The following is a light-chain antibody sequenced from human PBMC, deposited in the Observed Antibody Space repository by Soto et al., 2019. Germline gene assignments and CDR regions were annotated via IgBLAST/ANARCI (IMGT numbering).Light chain of an antibody. CDR1: SSNIGTTYD. CDR3: QSYDDSLSDHYV. CDR2: GKT. Sequence: QSVLTQPPSVSGAPGQRVTISCTGSSSNIGTTYDVQWYQQPPGTAPKLLIHGKTDRSSVVPDRFAGSNSGTSASLAITGLAADDDDDYYSQSYDDSLSDHYVFGTGTKLTVL. V-gene: IGLV1-40*01. J-gene: IGLJ1*01.